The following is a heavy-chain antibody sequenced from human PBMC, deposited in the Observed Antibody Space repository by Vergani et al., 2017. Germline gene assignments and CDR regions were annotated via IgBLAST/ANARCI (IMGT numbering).Heavy chain of an antibody. CDR3: VKDIAASGNYWYFDL. J-gene: IGHJ2*01. CDR2: INWNSDSI. CDR1: GFTFDDYA. D-gene: IGHD6-13*01. Sequence: VQLEESGGGVVQPGRSLRLSCAASGFTFDDYAMHWVRPAPGSGLEWVSGINWNSDSIAYADSVKCRFTISRDNAKNSLYLQMNSLRAEDTALYYCVKDIAASGNYWYFDLWGRGTLVTVSS. V-gene: IGHV3-9*01.